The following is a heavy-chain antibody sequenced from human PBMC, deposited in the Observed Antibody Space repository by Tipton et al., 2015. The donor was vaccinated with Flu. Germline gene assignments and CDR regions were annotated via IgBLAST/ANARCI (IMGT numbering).Heavy chain of an antibody. Sequence: LRLSCNVSGGSVNNGGYYWSWIRQPPGKGLEWIGFFYYSGSTDYNPSLKSRVTISLDTSKNQFSLRLASVTAADTAVYYCARDTMTRGFDIWGQRTMVTVSS. CDR2: FYYSGST. J-gene: IGHJ3*02. V-gene: IGHV4-61*08. CDR1: GGSVNNGGYY. CDR3: ARDTMTRGFDI. D-gene: IGHD2-2*01.